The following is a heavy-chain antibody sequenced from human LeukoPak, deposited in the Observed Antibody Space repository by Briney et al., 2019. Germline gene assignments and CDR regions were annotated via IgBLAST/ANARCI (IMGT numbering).Heavy chain of an antibody. Sequence: GASVKVSCKASGYTFTSYAMHWVRQAPGQRLEWMGWINAGNGNTKYSQKFQGRVTITRDTSASTAYMELSSLRSEDTAVYYCARAPQMYSGYDRSAEYYFDYWGQGTLVTVSS. D-gene: IGHD5-12*01. V-gene: IGHV1-3*01. CDR1: GYTFTSYA. CDR2: INAGNGNT. CDR3: ARAPQMYSGYDRSAEYYFDY. J-gene: IGHJ4*02.